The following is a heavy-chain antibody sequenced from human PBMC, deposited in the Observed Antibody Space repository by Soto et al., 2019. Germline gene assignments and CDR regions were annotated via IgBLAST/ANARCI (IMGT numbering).Heavy chain of an antibody. J-gene: IGHJ5*02. CDR1: GYTFTSYY. CDR3: ARVYPSDTRYGYVGNNWFDP. CDR2: INPSGGST. Sequence: QVQLVQSGAEVKKPGASVKVSCKASGYTFTSYYMHWVRQAPGQGLEWMGIINPSGGSTSYAQKFQGRVTMNRDTCTSTFYMELSSVRSEDTAAYYCARVYPSDTRYGYVGNNWFDPWGQGTLVTVSS. V-gene: IGHV1-46*03. D-gene: IGHD5-18*01.